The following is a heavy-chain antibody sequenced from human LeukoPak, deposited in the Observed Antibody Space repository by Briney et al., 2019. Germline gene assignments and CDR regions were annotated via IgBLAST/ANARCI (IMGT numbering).Heavy chain of an antibody. CDR1: RFTFSTYA. V-gene: IGHV3-23*01. CDR2: ISANGTDT. D-gene: IGHD1-14*01. J-gene: IGHJ4*02. Sequence: GGSLRLSCAVSRFTFSTYAMSWVRQAPGQGLEWVSAISANGTDTYYADSVKGRFTISRDNSKNTLYLQMTSLGVEDTAVYYCANYRKPQGLDYWGQGTLVTVSS. CDR3: ANYRKPQGLDY.